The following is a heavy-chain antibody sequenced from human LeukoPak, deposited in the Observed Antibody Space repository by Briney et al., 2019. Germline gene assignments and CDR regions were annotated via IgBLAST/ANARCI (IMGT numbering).Heavy chain of an antibody. CDR3: ARGYSLDY. CDR2: INHSGST. D-gene: IGHD5-18*01. J-gene: IGHJ4*02. V-gene: IGHV4-34*01. Sequence: SETLSLTCTVYGGSFSGYYWSWIRQPPGKGLEWIGEINHSGSTNYNPSLKSRVTISVDTSKNQFSLKLSSVTAADTAVYYCARGYSLDYWGQGTLVTVSS. CDR1: GGSFSGYY.